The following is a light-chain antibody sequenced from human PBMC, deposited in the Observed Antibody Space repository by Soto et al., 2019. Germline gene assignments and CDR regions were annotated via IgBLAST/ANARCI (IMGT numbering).Light chain of an antibody. J-gene: IGKJ5*01. CDR1: QSINGW. CDR3: QQYYSYPPIT. V-gene: IGKV1-5*03. CDR2: KAS. Sequence: DIQLTQSPSTLSASVGDRVTITCRASQSINGWLAWYQQKPGQAPNLLIYKASTLESGVPSRFSGSGSGTDFTLTISCLQSEDFATYYCQQYYSYPPITFGQGTRLEIK.